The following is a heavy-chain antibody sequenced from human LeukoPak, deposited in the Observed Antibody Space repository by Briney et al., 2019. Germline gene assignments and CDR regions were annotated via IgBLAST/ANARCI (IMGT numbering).Heavy chain of an antibody. CDR3: ARSAMITFGGVIVNPAFDY. CDR2: IIPIFGTA. J-gene: IGHJ4*02. V-gene: IGHV1-69*05. CDR1: GGTFSSYA. D-gene: IGHD3-16*02. Sequence: GPSVKVSCKASGGTFSSYAISWVRQAPGQGLEWMGGIIPIFGTANYAQKFQSRVTITTDESTSTAYMELSSLRSEDTAVYYCARSAMITFGGVIVNPAFDYWGQGTLVTVSS.